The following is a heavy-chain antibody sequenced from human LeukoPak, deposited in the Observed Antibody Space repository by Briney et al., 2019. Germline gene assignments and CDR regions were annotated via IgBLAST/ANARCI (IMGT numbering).Heavy chain of an antibody. CDR3: ARAVAAARGVNYFDY. J-gene: IGHJ4*02. Sequence: GGSLRLSCAASGFTFSSYSMNWVRQAPGKGLEWVSAIGTNGDTYYPGSVKGRFTISRENAKNSLYLQMNSLRAGDTAVYYCARAVAAARGVNYFDYWGQGTLVTVSS. D-gene: IGHD3-10*01. V-gene: IGHV3-13*01. CDR1: GFTFSSYS. CDR2: IGTNGDT.